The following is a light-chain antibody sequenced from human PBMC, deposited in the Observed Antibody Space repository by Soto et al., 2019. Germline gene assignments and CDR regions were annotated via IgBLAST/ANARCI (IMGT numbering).Light chain of an antibody. Sequence: EIVLTQSPGTLSLSPGERAALSCRASQSVSSTSLAWYQQKPGQAPRLLIYDASSMATDIPDRFSGSGSGTDFTLTISRLEPEDFAVYYCQHYGGSPPRYTFGQGTKVEIK. CDR2: DAS. CDR1: QSVSSTS. CDR3: QHYGGSPPRYT. V-gene: IGKV3-20*01. J-gene: IGKJ2*01.